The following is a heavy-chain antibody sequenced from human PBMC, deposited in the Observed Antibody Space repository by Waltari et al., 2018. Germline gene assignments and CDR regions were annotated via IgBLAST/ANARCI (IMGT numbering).Heavy chain of an antibody. J-gene: IGHJ5*02. Sequence: QLQLQESGPGLVKPSETLSLTCTVSGGSISSSSYYWGWIRRPPGKGLEWIGSIYYSGSTYYNPSLKSRVTISVDTSKNQFSLKLSSVTAADTAVYYCARDLYYDFWSGYNWFDPWGQGTLVTVSS. V-gene: IGHV4-39*02. D-gene: IGHD3-3*01. CDR2: IYYSGST. CDR1: GGSISSSSYY. CDR3: ARDLYYDFWSGYNWFDP.